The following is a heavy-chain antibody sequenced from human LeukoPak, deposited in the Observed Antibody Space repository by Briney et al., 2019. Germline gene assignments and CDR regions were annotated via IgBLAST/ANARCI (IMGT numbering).Heavy chain of an antibody. CDR2: IIPMFETS. J-gene: IGHJ4*02. CDR1: RGTFSKYG. CDR3: ATSPIVGGSYFYFDY. Sequence: SVKVSCKASRGTFSKYGVNWVRQAPGQGLEWMGGIIPMFETSNYAQKFQERVTITADESTSTVYMELSSLRSEDTAVYFCATSPIVGGSYFYFDYWGQGTLVTVSS. V-gene: IGHV1-69*13. D-gene: IGHD1-26*01.